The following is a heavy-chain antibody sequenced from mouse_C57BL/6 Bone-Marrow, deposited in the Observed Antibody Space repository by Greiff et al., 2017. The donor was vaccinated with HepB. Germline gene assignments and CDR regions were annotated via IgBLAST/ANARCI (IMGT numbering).Heavy chain of an antibody. Sequence: EVKLVESGGDLVKPGGSLKLSCAASGFTFSSYGMSWVRQTPDKRLEWVATISSCGSYTYYPDNVKGRFTISRDNAKNTLYLQMSSLKSEDTAMYYCARHEDSRRDYWGQGTTLTVSS. CDR1: GFTFSSYG. CDR3: ARHEDSRRDY. CDR2: ISSCGSYT. J-gene: IGHJ2*01. V-gene: IGHV5-6*01.